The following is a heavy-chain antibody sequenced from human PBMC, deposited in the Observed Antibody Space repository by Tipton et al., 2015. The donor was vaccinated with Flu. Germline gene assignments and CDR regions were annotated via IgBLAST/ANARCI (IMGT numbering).Heavy chain of an antibody. D-gene: IGHD2/OR15-2a*01. V-gene: IGHV4-61*02. CDR2: FYTSGST. Sequence: TLSLTCTVSGGSLSSGSYYWSWIRQPAGKGLEWIGRFYTSGSTNYNPSRKSRVTIPVDTSKNQFSLKLSSVTAADTAVYYCARGQIFGWFDPWGQGTLVTVSS. J-gene: IGHJ5*02. CDR3: ARGQIFGWFDP. CDR1: GGSLSSGSYY.